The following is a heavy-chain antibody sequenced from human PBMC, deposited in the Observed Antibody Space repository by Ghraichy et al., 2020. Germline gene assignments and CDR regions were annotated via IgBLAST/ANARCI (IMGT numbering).Heavy chain of an antibody. D-gene: IGHD2-21*02. V-gene: IGHV4-34*01. CDR2: INHSGST. CDR3: ARGQRGLGGGDCYRY. Sequence: SETLSLTCAVYGGSFSGYYWSWIRQPPGKGLEWIGEINHSGSTNYNPSLKSRVTISVDTSKNQFSLKLSSVTAADTAVYYCARGQRGLGGGDCYRYWGQGTLVTVSS. J-gene: IGHJ4*02. CDR1: GGSFSGYY.